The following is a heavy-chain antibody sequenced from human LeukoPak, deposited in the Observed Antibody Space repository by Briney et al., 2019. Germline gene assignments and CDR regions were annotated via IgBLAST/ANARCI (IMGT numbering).Heavy chain of an antibody. CDR3: TRRSSYDYFDF. J-gene: IGHJ4*02. CDR2: IRSKVYGGTT. V-gene: IGHV3-49*04. Sequence: GGSLRLSCTGPGFTFGDFAMGWVRQAPGKGLELVGFIRSKVYGGTTEYAASEKGRFTISRDDSTTIVYLQMNSLKTEDTAVYYCTRRSSYDYFDFWGQGILVTVSS. D-gene: IGHD3-3*01. CDR1: GFTFGDFA.